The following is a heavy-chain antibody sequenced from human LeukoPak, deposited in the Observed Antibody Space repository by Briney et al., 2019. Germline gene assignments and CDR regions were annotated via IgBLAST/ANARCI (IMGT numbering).Heavy chain of an antibody. J-gene: IGHJ4*02. D-gene: IGHD6-13*01. CDR2: INPNSGDT. V-gene: IGHV1-18*04. CDR1: GYTFTGYF. CDR3: ARKVVAAASSLDY. Sequence: ASVKVSCKASGYTFTGYFIHWVRQAPGQGLEWMGWINPNSGDTNYAQKLQGRVTMTTDTSTSTAYMELRSLRSDDTAVYYCARKVVAAASSLDYWGQGTLVTVSP.